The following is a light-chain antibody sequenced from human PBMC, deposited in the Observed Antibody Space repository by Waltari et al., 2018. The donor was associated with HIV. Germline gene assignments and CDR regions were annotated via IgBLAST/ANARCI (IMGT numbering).Light chain of an antibody. CDR2: SNN. Sequence: QAGLTQPPSVSRGLRQTATLTCTGNSNNVGNQGAAWLQQHQGHPPKLLTYSNNNRPPGSSERSSASMSGNTASLTITGLQPEDEADYYCSAWDSSLSAVVFGGGTKLTVL. V-gene: IGLV10-54*01. CDR1: SNNVGNQG. CDR3: SAWDSSLSAVV. J-gene: IGLJ2*01.